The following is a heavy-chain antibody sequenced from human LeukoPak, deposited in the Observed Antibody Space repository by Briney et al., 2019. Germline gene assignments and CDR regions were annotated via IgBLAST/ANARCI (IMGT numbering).Heavy chain of an antibody. D-gene: IGHD2-2*01. CDR3: AKEGRYCSSTSCSEPFDY. CDR2: INSDGSIT. CDR1: GFTFSSSW. V-gene: IGHV3-74*01. J-gene: IGHJ4*02. Sequence: PGGSLRLSCAASGFTFSSSWMHWVRQAPGKGLVWVSRINSDGSITNYADSVKGRFTISRDNAKNTLYLQMNSLRAEDTAVYYCAKEGRYCSSTSCSEPFDYWGQGTLVTVSS.